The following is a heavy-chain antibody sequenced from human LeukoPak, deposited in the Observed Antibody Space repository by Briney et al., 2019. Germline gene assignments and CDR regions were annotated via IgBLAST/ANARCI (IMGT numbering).Heavy chain of an antibody. Sequence: GGSLRLSCAASGFTFDDYAMHWVRQAPGKGLEWVSGISWNSGSIGYADSVKGRFTISRDNAKNSLYPQMNSLRTEDTALYYCAKDYTAMVRGGDYWGQGTLVTVSS. CDR1: GFTFDDYA. V-gene: IGHV3-9*01. CDR2: ISWNSGSI. CDR3: AKDYTAMVRGGDY. J-gene: IGHJ4*02. D-gene: IGHD5-18*01.